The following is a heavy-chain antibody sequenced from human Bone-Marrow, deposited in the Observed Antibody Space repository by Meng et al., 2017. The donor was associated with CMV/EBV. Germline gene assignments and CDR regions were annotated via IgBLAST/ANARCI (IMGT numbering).Heavy chain of an antibody. D-gene: IGHD2-8*01. CDR1: GGSFSGYY. CDR2: INHSGST. CDR3: ARGMGSYYFDY. V-gene: IGHV4-34*01. Sequence: SETLSLTCAVYGGSFSGYYWSWIRQPPGKGLEWIGEINHSGSTNCNPSLKSRVTISVDTSKNQFSLKLSSVTAADTAVYYCARGMGSYYFDYWGQGTLVTVAS. J-gene: IGHJ4*02.